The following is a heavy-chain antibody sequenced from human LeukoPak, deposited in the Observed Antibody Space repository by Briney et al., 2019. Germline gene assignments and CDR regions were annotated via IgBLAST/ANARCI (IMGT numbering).Heavy chain of an antibody. CDR2: IYYSGST. CDR3: ARGRGSRPWSPLGY. CDR1: GGSISSGGYY. D-gene: IGHD2-8*02. Sequence: PSETLSLTCTVSGGSISSGGYYWSWIRQHPGKGLEWIGYIYYSGSTYYNPSLKSRVTISVDTSKNQFSLKLSSVTAADTAVYYCARGRGSRPWSPLGYWGQGTLVTVSS. V-gene: IGHV4-31*03. J-gene: IGHJ4*02.